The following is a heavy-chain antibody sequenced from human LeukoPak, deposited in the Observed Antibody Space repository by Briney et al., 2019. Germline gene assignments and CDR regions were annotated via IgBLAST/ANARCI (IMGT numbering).Heavy chain of an antibody. CDR1: GXSISPYY. Sequence: SETLSLTCTVSGXSISPYYWSWIRQPPGKGLEWIGYIQYSGSTSYNPSLKSRVTISVDTSKNQFSLKLSSVTAADTAIYYCARAGGSSDYWGQGTLVTVSS. J-gene: IGHJ4*02. CDR3: ARAGGSSDY. D-gene: IGHD2-15*01. CDR2: IQYSGST. V-gene: IGHV4-59*12.